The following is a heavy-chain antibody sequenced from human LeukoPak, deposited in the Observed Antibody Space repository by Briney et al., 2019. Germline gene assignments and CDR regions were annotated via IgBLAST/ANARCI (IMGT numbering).Heavy chain of an antibody. CDR2: ISPTYDI. J-gene: IGHJ4*02. D-gene: IGHD7-27*01. CDR1: GFIFSSFA. V-gene: IGHV3-48*02. Sequence: GGSLRLSCAASGFIFSSFAMNWVRQAPGKGLEWVSYISPTYDIYYSDSVRGRFTISRDNAKNSLYLQMNSLRDGDTAVYYCARDHNWGFDYWGQGTLVAVSS. CDR3: ARDHNWGFDY.